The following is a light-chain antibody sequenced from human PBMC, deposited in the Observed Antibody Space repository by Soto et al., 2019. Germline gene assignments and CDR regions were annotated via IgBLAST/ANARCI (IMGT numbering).Light chain of an antibody. V-gene: IGKV1-39*01. CDR3: LQFHSYPWT. Sequence: DIQMTQSPSSLSASVGDRVTITCRASQSISSYLNWYQQKPGKAPKFLIYAASSLQSGVPSRFSGSGSGTEFTLTISSLQPDDLAIYYCLQFHSYPWTFGQGTKVDIK. CDR2: AAS. CDR1: QSISSY. J-gene: IGKJ1*01.